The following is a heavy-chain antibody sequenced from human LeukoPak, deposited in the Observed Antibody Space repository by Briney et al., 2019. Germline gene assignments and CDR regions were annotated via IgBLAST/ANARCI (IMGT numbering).Heavy chain of an antibody. V-gene: IGHV3-33*06. J-gene: IGHJ3*02. D-gene: IGHD3-22*01. CDR3: AKDLSPYYYDSSGYYIPHDAFDI. CDR1: GFTFSSYG. Sequence: PGRSLRLSCAASGFTFSSYGMHWVRQAPGKGLEWVAVIWYDGSNKYYTDSVKGRFTISRDNSKNMLYLQMNSLRAEDTAVYYCAKDLSPYYYDSSGYYIPHDAFDIWGRGTMVTVSS. CDR2: IWYDGSNK.